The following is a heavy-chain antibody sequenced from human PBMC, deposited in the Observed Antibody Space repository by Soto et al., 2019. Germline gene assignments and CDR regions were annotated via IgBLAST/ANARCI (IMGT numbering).Heavy chain of an antibody. D-gene: IGHD1-20*01. J-gene: IGHJ6*02. V-gene: IGHV1-69*13. Sequence: SVKVSCKASGGTFSSYAISWVRQAPGPGLEWMGGIIPIFGTANYAQKFQGRVTITADESTSTVYMELSSLRSEDTAVYYSARDGGLITGSQQRAGDNSYFGLDGCSRRTTLTVS. CDR3: ARDGGLITGSQQRAGDNSYFGLDG. CDR2: IIPIFGTA. CDR1: GGTFSSYA.